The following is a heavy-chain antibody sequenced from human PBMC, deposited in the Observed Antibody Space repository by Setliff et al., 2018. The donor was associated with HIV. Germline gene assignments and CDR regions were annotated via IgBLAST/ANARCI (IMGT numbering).Heavy chain of an antibody. CDR2: VSYSANT. J-gene: IGHJ4*02. V-gene: IGHV4-39*01. Sequence: SETLSLTCTVSGDSISRPGSYYWAWIRQPPGKGLEYIGSVSYSANTYYNPSVKTRVTISVDTSKNQFSLRLISVTAADTAVYYCARVVGGVVRKLDYWGQGTLVTVSS. CDR3: ARVVGGVVRKLDY. D-gene: IGHD2-8*02. CDR1: GDSISRPGSYY.